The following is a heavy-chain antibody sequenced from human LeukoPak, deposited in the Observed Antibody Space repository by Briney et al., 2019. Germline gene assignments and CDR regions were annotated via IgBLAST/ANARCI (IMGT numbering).Heavy chain of an antibody. V-gene: IGHV4-4*09. J-gene: IGHJ5*02. D-gene: IGHD1-7*01. CDR3: ASFKTDNWNYGGWFDP. CDR1: GGSISSYY. CDR2: IYTSGST. Sequence: SATLSLTCNVSGGSISSYYWSWIRQPPGKGLEWIGYIYTSGSTNYNPSLKSRVTISVDTSKSQFSLKLSSLTAADTAVYYWASFKTDNWNYGGWFDPWGQGTLVTVSS.